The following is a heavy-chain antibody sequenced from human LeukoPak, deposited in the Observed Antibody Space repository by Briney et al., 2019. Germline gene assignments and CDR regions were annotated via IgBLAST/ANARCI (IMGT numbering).Heavy chain of an antibody. CDR2: ISWNSGSI. CDR1: GFTFDDYA. J-gene: IGHJ6*02. Sequence: GRSLRLSCAASGFTFDDYAMHWVRHAPGKGLEWVSGISWNSGSIGYADSVKGRFTISRDNAKNSLYLQMNSPRAEDTALYYCAKDNRRYCSSTSCYMDVWGQGTTVTVSS. D-gene: IGHD2-2*01. CDR3: AKDNRRYCSSTSCYMDV. V-gene: IGHV3-9*01.